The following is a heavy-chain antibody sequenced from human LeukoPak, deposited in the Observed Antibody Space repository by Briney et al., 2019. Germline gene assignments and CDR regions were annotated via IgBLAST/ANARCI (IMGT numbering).Heavy chain of an antibody. D-gene: IGHD3-10*01. J-gene: IGHJ4*02. CDR3: AKDDAWLRFGE. CDR1: GFTFSNYA. V-gene: IGHV3-23*01. CDR2: ISPSGDIT. Sequence: PGGSLRLSCAASGFTFSNYAMRWVRQAPGKGLEWVSGISPSGDITYYADPVKGRFTISRDNSKNTLYLEVISLTAEDTAVYYCAKDDAWLRFGEWSQGTLVTVSS.